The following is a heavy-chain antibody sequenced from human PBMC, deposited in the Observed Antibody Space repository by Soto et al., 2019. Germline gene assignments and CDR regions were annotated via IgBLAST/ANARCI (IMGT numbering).Heavy chain of an antibody. D-gene: IGHD6-13*01. CDR2: IIPIFGTA. V-gene: IGHV1-69*13. J-gene: IGHJ4*02. CDR3: ARDLGQQQLVLNY. CDR1: GGTFSSYA. Sequence: VASVKVSCKASGGTFSSYAISWVRQAPGQGLEWMGGIIPIFGTANYAQKFQGRVTITADESTSTAYMELSSLRSEDTAVYYCARDLGQQQLVLNYWGQGTLVTVSS.